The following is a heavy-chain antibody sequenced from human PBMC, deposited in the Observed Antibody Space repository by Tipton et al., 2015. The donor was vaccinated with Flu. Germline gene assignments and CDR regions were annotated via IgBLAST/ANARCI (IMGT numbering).Heavy chain of an antibody. Sequence: GLVKPSETLSLTCAISGDSVSSTTASWNWIRQSPSRDLEWLGRTYYRSHWSDDFAPSVKNRLSIDPDTSTNQCSLQLHSVTPEDTAVYYCARRHLSGWYYFDSCRQGTLVTVAS. CDR2: TYYRSHWSD. CDR1: GDSVSSTTAS. CDR3: ARRHLSGWYYFDS. V-gene: IGHV6-1*01. D-gene: IGHD6-19*01. J-gene: IGHJ4*02.